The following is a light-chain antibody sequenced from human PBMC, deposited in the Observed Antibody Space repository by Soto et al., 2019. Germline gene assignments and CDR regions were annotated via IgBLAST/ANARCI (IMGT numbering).Light chain of an antibody. CDR3: SSYSSDTTPVI. V-gene: IGLV2-14*03. Sequence: QSALAQPRSVSGSPGQSVTISCSGTSSDVGGYNSVSWYQQFPGKAPKLMIYDVTDRPSGVSNRFSGSKSGNTASLTISGLQAEDEADYYCSSYSSDTTPVIFGGGTKLTVL. J-gene: IGLJ2*01. CDR1: SSDVGGYNS. CDR2: DVT.